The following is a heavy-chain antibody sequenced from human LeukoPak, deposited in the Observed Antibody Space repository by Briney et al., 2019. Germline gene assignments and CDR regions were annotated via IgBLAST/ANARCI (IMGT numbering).Heavy chain of an antibody. CDR3: ARWKLVPYYYYYGMDV. D-gene: IGHD6-13*01. CDR1: GFTFSSYS. J-gene: IGHJ6*02. V-gene: IGHV3-21*04. Sequence: GGSLRLSCAASGFTFSSYSMNWVRQAPGKGLEWVSSISSSSSYIYYADSVKGRFTISRDNAKNSLYLQMNSLRAEDTAVYYCARWKLVPYYYYYGMDVWGQGTTVTVSS. CDR2: ISSSSSYI.